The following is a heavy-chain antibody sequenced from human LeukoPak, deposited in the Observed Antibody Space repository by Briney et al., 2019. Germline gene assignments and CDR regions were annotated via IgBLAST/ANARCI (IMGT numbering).Heavy chain of an antibody. V-gene: IGHV4-39*01. D-gene: IGHD3-22*01. J-gene: IGHJ6*02. Sequence: SETLSLTCTVSGGSISSSSYYWGWIRQPPGKGLEWIGSIYYSGSTYYNPSLKSRVTISVDTSKNQFSLKLSSVTAADTAVYYCAITSSGSQYYYGMGVWGQGTTVTVSS. CDR3: AITSSGSQYYYGMGV. CDR1: GGSISSSSYY. CDR2: IYYSGST.